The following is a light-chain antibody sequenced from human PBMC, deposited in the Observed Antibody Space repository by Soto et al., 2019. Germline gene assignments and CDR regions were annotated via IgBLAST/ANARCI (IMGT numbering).Light chain of an antibody. Sequence: DIQMTQSPSSLSASVGDRVTITCRASQSIRSYLNWYQQKPGKAPKLLISGASSLQSGVPSRFSGSGSGTDFTLPISSLQPEDFATYYCQQTYSIPFTFGPGTKVDIK. J-gene: IGKJ3*01. CDR2: GAS. CDR1: QSIRSY. CDR3: QQTYSIPFT. V-gene: IGKV1-39*01.